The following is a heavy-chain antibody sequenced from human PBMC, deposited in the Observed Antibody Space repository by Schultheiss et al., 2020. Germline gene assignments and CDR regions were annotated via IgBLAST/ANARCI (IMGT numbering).Heavy chain of an antibody. D-gene: IGHD2-2*01. CDR2: IIPIFGTA. CDR1: GGTFSSYA. Sequence: SVKVSCKASGGTFSSYAISWVRQAPGQGLEWMGGIIPIFGTANYAQKFQGRVTITADESTSTAYMELSSLRSEDTAVYYCARVAYCSSTSCYWYGGMDVLGKGAAVIASS. CDR3: ARVAYCSSTSCYWYGGMDV. J-gene: IGHJ6*04. V-gene: IGHV1-69*13.